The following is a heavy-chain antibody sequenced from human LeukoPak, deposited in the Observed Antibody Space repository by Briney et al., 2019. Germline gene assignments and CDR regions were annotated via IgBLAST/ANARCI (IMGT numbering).Heavy chain of an antibody. CDR2: ISYDGSNK. Sequence: PGRSLRLSCAPSGFTFSSYAMHWVRQAPGKGLEWVAVISYDGSNKYYADSVKGRFTISRDNSKNTLYLQMNSLRAEDTAVYYCAREGVLRFLEWGAFDIWGQGTMVTVSS. V-gene: IGHV3-30-3*01. CDR3: AREGVLRFLEWGAFDI. CDR1: GFTFSSYA. D-gene: IGHD3-3*01. J-gene: IGHJ3*02.